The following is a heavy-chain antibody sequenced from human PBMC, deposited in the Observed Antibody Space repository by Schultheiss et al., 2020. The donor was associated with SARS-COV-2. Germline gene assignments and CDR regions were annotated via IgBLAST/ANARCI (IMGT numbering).Heavy chain of an antibody. J-gene: IGHJ4*02. CDR2: INHSGST. V-gene: IGHV4-34*01. CDR3: ARDVHSSSLDY. Sequence: SETLSLTCTVSGGSISSYYWSWIRQPPGKGLEWIGEINHSGSTNYNPSLKSRVTISVDTSKNQFSLKLSSVTAADTAVYYCARDVHSSSLDYWGQGTLVTVSS. CDR1: GGSISSYY. D-gene: IGHD6-6*01.